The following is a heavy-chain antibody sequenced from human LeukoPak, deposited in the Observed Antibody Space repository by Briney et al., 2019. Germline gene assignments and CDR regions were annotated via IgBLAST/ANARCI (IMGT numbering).Heavy chain of an antibody. CDR1: GFTFDDYA. J-gene: IGHJ4*02. Sequence: PGRSLRLSCAASGFTFDDYAMHWVRQAPGKGLEWVSAISGSGGSTYYADSVKGRFTISRDNSKNTLYLQMNSLRAEDTAVYYCAKLGITGTIDCWGQGTLVTVSS. D-gene: IGHD1-20*01. V-gene: IGHV3-23*01. CDR3: AKLGITGTIDC. CDR2: ISGSGGST.